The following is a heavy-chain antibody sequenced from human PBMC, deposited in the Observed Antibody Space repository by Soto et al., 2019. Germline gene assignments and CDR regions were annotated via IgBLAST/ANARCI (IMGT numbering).Heavy chain of an antibody. CDR3: ARGTRDCSTSICHSPQGYFRHDMDV. CDR1: GGTFTSYA. Sequence: QVQLVQSGAEVQKPGSSVKVSCKASGGTFTSYAISWVRQAPGQGLEWMGGIIPMYNSPTYAQKFRGRLTITADGCTRTAYMDLGSLRPEDSAEYYCARGTRDCSTSICHSPQGYFRHDMDVWCPGTTVTVSS. J-gene: IGHJ6*02. CDR2: IIPMYNSP. V-gene: IGHV1-69*01. D-gene: IGHD1-1*01.